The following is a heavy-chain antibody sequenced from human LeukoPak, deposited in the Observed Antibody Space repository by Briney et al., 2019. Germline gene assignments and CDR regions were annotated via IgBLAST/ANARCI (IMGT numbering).Heavy chain of an antibody. CDR1: GFSFNTHC. CDR3: AKDLDGSGSLDY. D-gene: IGHD3-10*01. J-gene: IGHJ4*02. Sequence: GGSLRLSCAASGFSFNTHCMNWVRQTPGKGLQWVSVINARGDTTHYADSVKGRFTISRDNSKNTLYLQMNSLRAEDTAVYYCAKDLDGSGSLDYWGQGTLVTVSS. V-gene: IGHV3-23*01. CDR2: INARGDTT.